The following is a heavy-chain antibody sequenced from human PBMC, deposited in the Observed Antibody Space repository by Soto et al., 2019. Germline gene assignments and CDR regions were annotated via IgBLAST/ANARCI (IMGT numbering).Heavy chain of an antibody. D-gene: IGHD3-10*01. V-gene: IGHV3-30-3*01. CDR3: VRNYYGSGRYLGPSGY. CDR1: GFSFSSYA. CDR2: ISYDGSNK. Sequence: GGSLRLSCAASGFSFSSYAIHWVRQAPGKGLEWLAVISYDGSNKYYADSVKGRLTISRDNSKNTLYLEMNSLRAEDTAVYYCVRNYYGSGRYLGPSGYWGQGTLVTVSS. J-gene: IGHJ4*02.